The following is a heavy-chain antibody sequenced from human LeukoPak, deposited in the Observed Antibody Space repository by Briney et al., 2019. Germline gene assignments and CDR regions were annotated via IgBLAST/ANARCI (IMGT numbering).Heavy chain of an antibody. J-gene: IGHJ6*04. V-gene: IGHV3-33*01. CDR1: GFTFSSYG. D-gene: IGHD3-10*01. CDR2: IWYDGSNK. Sequence: PGRSLRLSCAASGFTFSSYGMHWVRQAPGKGLEWVADIWYDGSNKYYEYSVKGRFTIYRDNCKNTMYLQMNSLRAEDTAVYYCARDRYGSGSRYYYGMDVWGKGTTVTVSS. CDR3: ARDRYGSGSRYYYGMDV.